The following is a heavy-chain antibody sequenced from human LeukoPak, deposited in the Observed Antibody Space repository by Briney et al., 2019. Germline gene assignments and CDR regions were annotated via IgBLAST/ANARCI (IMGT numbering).Heavy chain of an antibody. CDR2: IWYDGSNK. D-gene: IGHD6-6*01. Sequence: AGGSLRLSCAASGFTFSSYGMHWVRQAPGKGLEGVAVIWYDGSNKYYAASMKGRFTLSKDNSKNTLYLQMTGLRAEDTAVYYCAKEARYSRSNRVVDYFDYWGQGTLVTVSS. CDR1: GFTFSSYG. CDR3: AKEARYSRSNRVVDYFDY. J-gene: IGHJ4*02. V-gene: IGHV3-33*06.